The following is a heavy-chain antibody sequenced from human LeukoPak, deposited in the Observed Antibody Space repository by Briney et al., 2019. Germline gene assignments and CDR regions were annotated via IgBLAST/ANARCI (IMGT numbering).Heavy chain of an antibody. CDR2: IYHSGST. CDR1: GGSISSYY. V-gene: IGHV4-59*12. Sequence: PSETLSLTCTVSGGSISSYYWSWIRQPPGKGLEWIGYIYHSGSTYYNPSLKSRVTISVDRSKNQFSLKLSSVTAADTAVYYCAREFRGFDPWGQGTLVTVSS. CDR3: AREFRGFDP. J-gene: IGHJ5*02.